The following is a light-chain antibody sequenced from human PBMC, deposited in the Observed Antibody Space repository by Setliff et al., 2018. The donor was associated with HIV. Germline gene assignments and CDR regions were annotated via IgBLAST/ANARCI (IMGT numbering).Light chain of an antibody. CDR1: SSNIGSNT. Sequence: QSVLTQPPSASGTPGQRVTISCSGSSSNIGSNTVNWYQQLPGTAPKLLIYSNNQRPTGVPDRFSGSKSDTSASLAISGLQSEDEADYYCAAWDDSLNACYVFGTGTKVTVL. J-gene: IGLJ1*01. V-gene: IGLV1-44*01. CDR3: AAWDDSLNACYV. CDR2: SNN.